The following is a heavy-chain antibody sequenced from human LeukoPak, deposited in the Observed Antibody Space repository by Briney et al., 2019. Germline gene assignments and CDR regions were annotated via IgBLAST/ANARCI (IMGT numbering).Heavy chain of an antibody. CDR3: ARAGETPETNYFDY. Sequence: GRSLRLSCAASGFTFSSYAMHWVRQAPGKGLEWVAVISYDGSNKYYADSVKGRFTISRDNSKNTLYLQMNSLRAEDTAVYYCARAGETPETNYFDYWGQGTLVTVS. D-gene: IGHD1-1*01. CDR2: ISYDGSNK. J-gene: IGHJ4*02. CDR1: GFTFSSYA. V-gene: IGHV3-30*01.